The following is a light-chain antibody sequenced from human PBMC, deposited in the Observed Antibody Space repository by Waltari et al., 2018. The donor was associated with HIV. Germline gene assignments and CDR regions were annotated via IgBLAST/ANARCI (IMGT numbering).Light chain of an antibody. V-gene: IGLV3-9*02. CDR3: QVWDTTTV. J-gene: IGLJ2*01. CDR1: NIGYKS. CDR2: NDK. Sequence: SYELTQPLSVSVSLGQTARITCGGKNIGYKSVHWYQQKTGQAPVLVIYNDKYRPSGIPERFSGSKSGNTATLTITGAQAGDEADYLCQVWDTTTVFGGGTNLTVL.